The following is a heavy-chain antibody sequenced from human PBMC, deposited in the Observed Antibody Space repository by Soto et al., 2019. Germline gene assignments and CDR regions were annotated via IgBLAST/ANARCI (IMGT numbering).Heavy chain of an antibody. J-gene: IGHJ6*02. D-gene: IGHD5-12*01. CDR2: ISFDGDKI. Sequence: PGWSRSLSCAASGFTFKIYALRWVRQAPGKGLEWVAVISFDGDKIYYSDSVKGRFTISRDNFKNMVYLQMNNLRVEDAGLYFCAREDDYNYRYFNYGLDVWGQGTTVTAP. CDR3: AREDDYNYRYFNYGLDV. V-gene: IGHV3-30-3*01. CDR1: GFTFKIYA.